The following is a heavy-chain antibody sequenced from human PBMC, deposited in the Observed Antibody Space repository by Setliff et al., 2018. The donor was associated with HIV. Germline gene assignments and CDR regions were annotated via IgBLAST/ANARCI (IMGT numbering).Heavy chain of an antibody. CDR1: GDSFSNYY. D-gene: IGHD2-15*01. V-gene: IGHV4-59*01. J-gene: IGHJ6*03. CDR3: ARGPSGGGFYYMDV. Sequence: LSLTCTVSGDSFSNYYWSWIRQPPGKGLEWTGYVFYTGSATYNPSLKSRVSISVDRSTNRFSLMLHSVTAADTAVYYCARGPSGGGFYYMDVWGKGTTVTVSS. CDR2: VFYTGSA.